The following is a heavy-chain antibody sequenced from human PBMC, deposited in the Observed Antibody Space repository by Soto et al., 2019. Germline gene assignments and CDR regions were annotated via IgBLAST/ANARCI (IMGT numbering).Heavy chain of an antibody. V-gene: IGHV4-59*01. CDR3: AREDRKWIDT. Sequence: PSETLSLTCSVSGGPMYSYFWSWIRQPPGKGLEWIGYVYYGGSSNYNPSLKSRVTFLVDTSKNQVSLNLRSVTAADTAVYYCAREDRKWIDTWGQGILVTVSS. CDR2: VYYGGSS. CDR1: GGPMYSYF. J-gene: IGHJ5*02.